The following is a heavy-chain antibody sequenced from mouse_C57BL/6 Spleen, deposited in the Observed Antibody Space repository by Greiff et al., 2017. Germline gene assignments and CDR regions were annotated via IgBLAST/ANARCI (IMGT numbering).Heavy chain of an antibody. CDR2: IAPEDGET. Sequence: VQLQQSGAELVKPGASVKLSCTASGFNIKDYYMHWVKQRTEQGLEWIGRIAPEDGETKYAPNFQGKATITAATSSNTAYLQLSSLTSEDTAVYYCAPGSSYGYFDVWGTGTTVTVSS. J-gene: IGHJ1*03. CDR1: GFNIKDYY. CDR3: APGSSYGYFDV. V-gene: IGHV14-2*01. D-gene: IGHD1-1*01.